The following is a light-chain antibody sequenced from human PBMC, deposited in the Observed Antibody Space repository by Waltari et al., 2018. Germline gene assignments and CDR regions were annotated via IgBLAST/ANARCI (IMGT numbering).Light chain of an antibody. CDR2: KNN. CDR1: SSNIGSNY. CDR3: AAWDDSLSGLV. J-gene: IGLJ3*02. Sequence: QSVLTQPPSASETPGQTVTISCNGRSSNIGSNYVYWYQQLPGTAPKLLIFKNNQRPSGVPDRFSDSKSGTSASLAINGLRSEDEADYYCAAWDDSLSGLVLGGGTKVTVL. V-gene: IGLV1-47*01.